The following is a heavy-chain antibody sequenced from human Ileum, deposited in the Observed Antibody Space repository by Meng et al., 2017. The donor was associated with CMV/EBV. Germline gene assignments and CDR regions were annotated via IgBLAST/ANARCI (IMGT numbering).Heavy chain of an antibody. J-gene: IGHJ4*02. Sequence: GESLKISCAASGFTFSSYAMSWVRQAPGKGLEWVSAISGSGGSTYYADSVKGRFTISRDNSKSTLYLQMNSLRAEDTAVYYCAKDHSSSWFSLHFDYWGQGTLVAVSS. CDR3: AKDHSSSWFSLHFDY. D-gene: IGHD6-13*01. V-gene: IGHV3-23*01. CDR2: ISGSGGST. CDR1: GFTFSSYA.